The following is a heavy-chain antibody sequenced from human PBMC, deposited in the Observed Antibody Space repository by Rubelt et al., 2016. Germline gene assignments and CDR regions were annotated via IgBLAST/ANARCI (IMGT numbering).Heavy chain of an antibody. D-gene: IGHD6-13*01. CDR1: GYNFTTYW. J-gene: IGHJ4*02. CDR3: GRGNSWYPL. Sequence: EVQLVQSGAEVKKPGESLRISCKGSGYNFTTYWISWVRQTPGKGLEWMGRIDPSDSYINYSPCFPGHVTGSADKSISTAYLHWSSLRASDTAMYYCGRGNSWYPLWGQGTLVTVSS. CDR2: IDPSDSYI. V-gene: IGHV5-10-1*03.